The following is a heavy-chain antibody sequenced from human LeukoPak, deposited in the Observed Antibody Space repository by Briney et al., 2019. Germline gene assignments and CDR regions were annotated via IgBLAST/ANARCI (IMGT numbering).Heavy chain of an antibody. CDR1: GYTFTGYY. Sequence: GASVKVSCKASGYTFTGYYMHWVRQAPGQGLEWMGWINPNSGGTNCAQKFQGRVTMTRDTSINTAYMELSSLRSEDTAVCYCARGRRNGSGSRYLLFWGQGTLVTVSS. V-gene: IGHV1-2*02. J-gene: IGHJ4*02. D-gene: IGHD3-10*01. CDR2: INPNSGGT. CDR3: ARGRRNGSGSRYLLF.